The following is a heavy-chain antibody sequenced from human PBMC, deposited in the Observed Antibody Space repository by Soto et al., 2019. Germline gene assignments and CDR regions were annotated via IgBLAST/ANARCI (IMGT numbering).Heavy chain of an antibody. J-gene: IGHJ4*02. Sequence: QVQLQESGPGLVKPSETLSLTCTVSGGSVRSGSYYWSWIRQPPGKGLEWIGYIYYSGSTNYNPSLKSRVTISVDTSKNQFSLKLSSVTAADTAVYYCARVRAGQFDYWGQGTLVTVSS. CDR2: IYYSGST. D-gene: IGHD6-13*01. V-gene: IGHV4-61*01. CDR3: ARVRAGQFDY. CDR1: GGSVRSGSYY.